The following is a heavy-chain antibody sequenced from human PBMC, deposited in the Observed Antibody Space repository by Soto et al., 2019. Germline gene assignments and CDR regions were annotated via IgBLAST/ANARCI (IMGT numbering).Heavy chain of an antibody. V-gene: IGHV3-11*01. CDR3: ARDISRYCSGGSCFSHYFDP. CDR2: ITSSGRAV. CDR1: GFTFSDYW. Sequence: GGSLRLSCAASGFTFSDYWMSWIRQAPGKGLEWVSYITSSGRAVFYVDSVKGRFTISRDNAKNSLYLQMNSLRVEDTAVYYCARDISRYCSGGSCFSHYFDPWGQGTPVTVSS. J-gene: IGHJ5*02. D-gene: IGHD2-15*01.